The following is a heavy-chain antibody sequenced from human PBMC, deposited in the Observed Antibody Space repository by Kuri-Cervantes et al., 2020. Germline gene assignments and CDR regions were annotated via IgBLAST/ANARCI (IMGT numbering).Heavy chain of an antibody. CDR3: AKCEGGYRPDY. Sequence: GGSLRLSCVASGFTFNTYIMHWVRQVPGKGLVWVSRIDSDGSKTHYADSVKGRFTISRDNAKNTLYLQMNSLRTEDTAVYYCAKCEGGYRPDYWGQGTLVTVSS. CDR1: GFTFNTYI. V-gene: IGHV3-74*01. D-gene: IGHD3-16*02. CDR2: IDSDGSKT. J-gene: IGHJ4*02.